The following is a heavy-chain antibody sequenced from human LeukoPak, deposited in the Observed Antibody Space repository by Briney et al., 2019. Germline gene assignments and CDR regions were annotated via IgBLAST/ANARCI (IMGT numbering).Heavy chain of an antibody. J-gene: IGHJ5*01. CDR1: GFTFSNYD. CDR3: ARDSSGWYHWFDS. CDR2: ISSSSSTI. Sequence: GGSLRLSCAASGFTFSNYDMNWVRQAPGKGLEWVSYISSSSSTIYYADSVKGRFTISRDNGKNSLYLQMNSLRAEDTAVYYCARDSSGWYHWFDSWGQGTLVTVSS. V-gene: IGHV3-48*01. D-gene: IGHD6-19*01.